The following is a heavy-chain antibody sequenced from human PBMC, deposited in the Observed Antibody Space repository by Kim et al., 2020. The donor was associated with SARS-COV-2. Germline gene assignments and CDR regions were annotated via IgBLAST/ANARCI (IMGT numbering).Heavy chain of an antibody. CDR1: GFNVSSYY. V-gene: IGHV3-53*01. D-gene: IGHD3-16*01. Sequence: GGSLRLSCAASGFNVSSYYMAWVRQAPGKGLEWVSVIDSGGSNYYADSVGGRFTISRDNTKNTLSLQMDSMRGDDTTVYYYARRLMGGDYATLDYWGQGT. J-gene: IGHJ4*02. CDR2: IDSGGSN. CDR3: ARRLMGGDYATLDY.